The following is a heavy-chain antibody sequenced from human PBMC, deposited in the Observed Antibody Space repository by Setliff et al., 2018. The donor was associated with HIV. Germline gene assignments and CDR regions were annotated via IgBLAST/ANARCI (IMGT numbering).Heavy chain of an antibody. J-gene: IGHJ3*01. CDR1: GATIHYHY. Sequence: SETLSLTCSISGATIHYHYWSWIRQPPGKGLEWIGYVEYSGDTEYNPSLQSRATISRDPSKSQVSLNLNSATSADTAVYYCTRGPGGTVPKPLEAFDVWGRGAVVTVSS. V-gene: IGHV4-59*11. CDR2: VEYSGDT. CDR3: TRGPGGTVPKPLEAFDV. D-gene: IGHD1-7*01.